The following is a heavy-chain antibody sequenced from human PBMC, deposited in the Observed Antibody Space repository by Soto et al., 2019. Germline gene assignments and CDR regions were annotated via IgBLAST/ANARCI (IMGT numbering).Heavy chain of an antibody. CDR2: VYYTGST. Sequence: SETLSLTCTVSGGSISGYYWNWIRQASGKGPEWIGYVYYTGSTNYNPSLESRVTMSTDTSKNQVSLELRSMTAADSALYYCARGFYDARGYSAPFDXWGQGTQVTVSS. J-gene: IGHJ4*02. V-gene: IGHV4-59*01. D-gene: IGHD3-22*01. CDR3: ARGFYDARGYSAPFDX. CDR1: GGSISGYY.